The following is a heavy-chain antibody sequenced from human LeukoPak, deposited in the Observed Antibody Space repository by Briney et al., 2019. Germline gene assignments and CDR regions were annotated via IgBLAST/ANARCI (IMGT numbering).Heavy chain of an antibody. Sequence: PGGSLRLSCEASGFSLSDSYMTWIRQAPGKGLEWVSAISGSGVNTYYADSVKGRFTISRDNSKNTLYVQMNSLRAEDTAVYYCAKCFYGDYGRADDAFDIWGQGTMVTVSS. J-gene: IGHJ3*02. CDR1: GFSLSDSY. D-gene: IGHD4-17*01. CDR3: AKCFYGDYGRADDAFDI. CDR2: ISGSGVNT. V-gene: IGHV3-23*01.